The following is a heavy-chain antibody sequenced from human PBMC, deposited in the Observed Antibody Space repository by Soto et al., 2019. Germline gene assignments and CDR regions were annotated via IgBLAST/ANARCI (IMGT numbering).Heavy chain of an antibody. Sequence: QVQLVQSGAEVKKPGASVKVSCMPFGYTFTNYGIHWVRQAPGQGLEWMGSINPGNGNTRYSQKFHGRVTITRDTSASTIYMELSSLRSEDTAIYYCAREGGYYGSGDTYGLDVWGQGTTVTASS. J-gene: IGHJ6*02. D-gene: IGHD3-10*01. CDR3: AREGGYYGSGDTYGLDV. CDR2: INPGNGNT. CDR1: GYTFTNYG. V-gene: IGHV1-3*01.